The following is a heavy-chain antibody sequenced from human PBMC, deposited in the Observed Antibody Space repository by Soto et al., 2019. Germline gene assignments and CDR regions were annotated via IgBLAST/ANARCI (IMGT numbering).Heavy chain of an antibody. CDR2: ISGSGGST. CDR1: GFTFRSYA. Sequence: GGSLRLSCATSGFTFRSYAMSWVRQAPGKGLEWVSAISGSGGSTYYADSVKGRFTISRDNSKNTLYLQMNSLRAEDTAVYYCASPVLRYFDWLLSGTWYFDYWGQGTLVTVSS. J-gene: IGHJ4*02. CDR3: ASPVLRYFDWLLSGTWYFDY. V-gene: IGHV3-23*01. D-gene: IGHD3-9*01.